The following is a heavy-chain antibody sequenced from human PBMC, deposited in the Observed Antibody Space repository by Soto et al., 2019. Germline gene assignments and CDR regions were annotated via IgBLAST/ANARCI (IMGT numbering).Heavy chain of an antibody. V-gene: IGHV4-31*03. D-gene: IGHD1-26*01. CDR1: GDSISSGGYY. Sequence: SETLSLTCTVSGDSISSGGYYLSWIRQHPGKGLEWIGYIYYSGSTDYNPSLKGRITISLDASKTQSSLKLSSVPAADTALYYCARAGGHVHSYLSGFNYWPQGALVTVSS. J-gene: IGHJ4*02. CDR2: IYYSGST. CDR3: ARAGGHVHSYLSGFNY.